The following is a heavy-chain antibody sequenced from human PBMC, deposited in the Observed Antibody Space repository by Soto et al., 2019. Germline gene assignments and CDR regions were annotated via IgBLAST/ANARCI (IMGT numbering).Heavy chain of an antibody. CDR3: ARDLGVALATLTLDS. J-gene: IGHJ4*02. D-gene: IGHD2-15*01. V-gene: IGHV3-23*01. CDR1: GFTFSSYA. CDR2: VAYDGSTT. Sequence: GGSLRLSCAASGFTFSSYAMRWVRQAPGKGLEWVAVVAYDGSTTNYADSVRGRFTISRDDARNSLYLQMNSLRVEDTGIYYCARDLGVALATLTLDSWGQGTLVTVS.